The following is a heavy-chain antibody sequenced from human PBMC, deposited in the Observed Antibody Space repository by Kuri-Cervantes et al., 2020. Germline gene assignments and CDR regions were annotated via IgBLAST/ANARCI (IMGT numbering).Heavy chain of an antibody. CDR3: ARHSPGSGSYPTGFVY. Sequence: KVSCRASGFRFRNFWIAWVRQMPGKGLEWMGVIYPDDSDTRYSPSFQGQVTISADKSISTAYLQWSSLKASDTAMYYCARHSPGSGSYPTGFVYWGQGTLVTVSS. V-gene: IGHV5-51*01. J-gene: IGHJ4*02. CDR2: IYPDDSDT. D-gene: IGHD1-26*01. CDR1: GFRFRNFW.